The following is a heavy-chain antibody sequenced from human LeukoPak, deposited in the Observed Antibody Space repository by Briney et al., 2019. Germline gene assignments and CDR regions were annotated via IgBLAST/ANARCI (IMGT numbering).Heavy chain of an antibody. J-gene: IGHJ5*02. Sequence: SETLSLTCTVSGVSISSYYWSWIRQPPGKGLEWIGYIYYSGSTNYNPSLKGRVTISVDTSKNQFSLKLSSVTAADTAVYYCARSPYYYDSSGYYYFWFDPWGQGTLVTVSS. CDR2: IYYSGST. D-gene: IGHD3-22*01. CDR1: GVSISSYY. V-gene: IGHV4-59*01. CDR3: ARSPYYYDSSGYYYFWFDP.